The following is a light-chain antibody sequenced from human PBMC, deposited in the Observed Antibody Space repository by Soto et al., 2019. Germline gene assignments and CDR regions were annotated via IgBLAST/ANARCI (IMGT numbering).Light chain of an antibody. CDR1: QSVTSNF. J-gene: IGKJ2*01. Sequence: EVVLTQSPGTLSLSPGERATLSCRTSQSVTSNFLSWFQQKPGQPPRLLLYGASRRATGTPDRFSGSGSGTNFTLIISRLEPEDSAVYHCQLYGSYMFTFGQGTKVDIK. CDR2: GAS. CDR3: QLYGSYMFT. V-gene: IGKV3-20*01.